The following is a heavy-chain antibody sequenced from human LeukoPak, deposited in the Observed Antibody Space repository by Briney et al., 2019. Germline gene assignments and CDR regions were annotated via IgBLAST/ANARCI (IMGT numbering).Heavy chain of an antibody. CDR3: ARGPIIDIVVIPAAADYYHMDV. Sequence: ASVKVSCKASRGTFSSYAINWVRQAPGQGLEWMGWISAYNGNTRYAQKLQGRVTMTTDSSTSTAYMELRSLRSDDTAVYYCARGPIIDIVVIPAAADYYHMDVWGKGTTVTASS. V-gene: IGHV1-18*01. D-gene: IGHD2-2*01. J-gene: IGHJ6*03. CDR2: ISAYNGNT. CDR1: RGTFSSYA.